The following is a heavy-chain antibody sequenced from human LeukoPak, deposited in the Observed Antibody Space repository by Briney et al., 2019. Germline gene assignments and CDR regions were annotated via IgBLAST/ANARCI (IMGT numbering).Heavy chain of an antibody. CDR2: IYTSGST. D-gene: IGHD6-19*01. Sequence: SETLSLTCTVSGGSISSGSYYWSWIRQPAGKGLEWIGHIYTSGSTNYNPSLKSRVTISLDTSKNQFSLKLSSVTAADTAVYFCARASRYNSGSRIPGYYYYFYMDVWGKGTSVTISS. CDR1: GGSISSGSYY. CDR3: ARASRYNSGSRIPGYYYYFYMDV. J-gene: IGHJ6*03. V-gene: IGHV4-61*09.